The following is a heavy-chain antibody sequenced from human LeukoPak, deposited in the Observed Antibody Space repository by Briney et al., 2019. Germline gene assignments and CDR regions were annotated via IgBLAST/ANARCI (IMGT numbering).Heavy chain of an antibody. J-gene: IGHJ4*02. V-gene: IGHV3-23*01. CDR2: ISGSGGRT. CDR3: ATYRQVLLPFES. CDR1: GFNFRNYG. D-gene: IGHD2-8*02. Sequence: PGGSLRLSCAASGFNFRNYGMSWVRQAPGKGLEWVSTISGSGGRTYYADSVRGRFTISRDNSKSTLSLQMNSLRAEDTAIYYCATYRQVLLPFESWGQGTLVTVSS.